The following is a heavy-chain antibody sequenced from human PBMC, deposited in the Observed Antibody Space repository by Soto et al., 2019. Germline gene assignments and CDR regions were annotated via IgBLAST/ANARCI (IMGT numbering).Heavy chain of an antibody. CDR2: ISYDGSNK. CDR1: GFTFSSYW. J-gene: IGHJ6*02. D-gene: IGHD4-17*01. CDR3: AKAQFPYGDYGPYGMDV. Sequence: GGSLRLSCAASGFTFSSYWMSWVRQAPGKGLEWVAVISYDGSNKYYADSVKGRFTISRDNSKNTLYLQMNSLRAEDTAVYYCAKAQFPYGDYGPYGMDVWGQGTTVTVSS. V-gene: IGHV3-30*18.